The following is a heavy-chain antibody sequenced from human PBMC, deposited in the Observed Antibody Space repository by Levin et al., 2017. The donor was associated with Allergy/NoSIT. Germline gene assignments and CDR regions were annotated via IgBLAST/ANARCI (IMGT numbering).Heavy chain of an antibody. D-gene: IGHD3-10*01. V-gene: IGHV3-53*01. Sequence: PGGSLRLSCAASGFAFSGNYISWVRQAPGKGLEWVSSIYIVGVTYYADSVKSRFSVSRDNHRNIVYLQINSLRADDTAVYYCATWPFGENWYFDVWGRGTLVTVSS. CDR2: IYIVGVT. CDR1: GFAFSGNY. CDR3: ATWPFGENWYFDV. J-gene: IGHJ2*01.